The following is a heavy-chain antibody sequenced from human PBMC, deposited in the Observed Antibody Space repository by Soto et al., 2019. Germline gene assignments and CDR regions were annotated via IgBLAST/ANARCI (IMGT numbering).Heavy chain of an antibody. CDR3: ARGLYTMVRGVLRSWYWFDP. CDR1: GGSISSYY. J-gene: IGHJ5*02. D-gene: IGHD3-10*01. Sequence: PSETLSLTCTVSGGSISSYYWSWIRQPPGKGLEWIGYIYYSGSTNYNPSLKSRVTISVDTSKNQFSLKLSSVTAADTAVYYCARGLYTMVRGVLRSWYWFDPWGQGTLVTVSS. V-gene: IGHV4-59*01. CDR2: IYYSGST.